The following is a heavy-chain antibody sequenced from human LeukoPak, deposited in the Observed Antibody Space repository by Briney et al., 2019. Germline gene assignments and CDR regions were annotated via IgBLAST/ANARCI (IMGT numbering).Heavy chain of an antibody. Sequence: GGSLRLSCAASGFTFSSYWMSWVRQAPGKGLEWVANIKQDGSEKYYVDSVRGRFTISRDNAKNSVSLQMNSLRAEDTAVYYCASQDGYHLDWGQGTLVTVSS. CDR3: ASQDGYHLD. D-gene: IGHD5-24*01. CDR1: GFTFSSYW. V-gene: IGHV3-7*01. CDR2: IKQDGSEK. J-gene: IGHJ4*02.